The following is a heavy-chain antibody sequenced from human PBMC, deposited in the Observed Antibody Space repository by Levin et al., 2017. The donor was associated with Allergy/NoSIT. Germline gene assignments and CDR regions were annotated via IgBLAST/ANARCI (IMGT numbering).Heavy chain of an antibody. V-gene: IGHV4-59*01. J-gene: IGHJ6*02. CDR2: IYYSGTA. CDR3: ARLLGGCGDIVPNSYFYGMDV. CDR1: GASINNYY. Sequence: SETLSLTCTVSGASINNYYWSWIRQPPGKGLEWIGYIYYSGTANYNPSLHSRLTMSVDTSKSQFSLELNSVTAADTAVYYCARLLGGCGDIVPNSYFYGMDVWGQGTTVTVSS. D-gene: IGHD5-18*01.